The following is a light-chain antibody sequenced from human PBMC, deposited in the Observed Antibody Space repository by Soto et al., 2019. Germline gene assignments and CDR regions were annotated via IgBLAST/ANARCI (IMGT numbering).Light chain of an antibody. CDR2: EVS. V-gene: IGLV2-14*01. CDR1: SSDVGGYNY. J-gene: IGLJ2*01. CDR3: SSYTSSSVVV. Sequence: QSVLTQPASVSGSPGQSITISCTGTSSDVGGYNYVSWYQQHPGKAPKLMIYEVSNRPSGVSNRFSGSKSGNTASLTISGLQAEDDADYYCSSYTSSSVVVFGGGTQLTVL.